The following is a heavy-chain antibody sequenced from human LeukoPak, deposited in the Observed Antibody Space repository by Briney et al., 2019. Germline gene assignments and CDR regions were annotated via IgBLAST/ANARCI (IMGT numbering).Heavy chain of an antibody. Sequence: GSLRLSCAASGFPFSSYGMPWVRQAPGKGLEWVAGIAYDGSNKYYADSVKGRFTISRDNSKNTLYLQMNSLRAEDTAVYYCAKDRYSSSWPPYGMDVWGQGTTVTVSS. CDR2: IAYDGSNK. CDR1: GFPFSSYG. J-gene: IGHJ6*02. D-gene: IGHD6-13*01. CDR3: AKDRYSSSWPPYGMDV. V-gene: IGHV3-30*18.